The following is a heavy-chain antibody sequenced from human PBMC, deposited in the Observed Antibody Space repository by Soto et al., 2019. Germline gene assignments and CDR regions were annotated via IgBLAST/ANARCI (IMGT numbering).Heavy chain of an antibody. Sequence: GGSLRLSCAVSGFTFSSYGMHWVRQGPGKGMEWVAVIWYDGSNKYYEDSVKGRFTISRENSKKTQYLQMNSLRPEDTAVYYCARYARFLSWYTQTCYCMDLWGQGTTVTVSS. V-gene: IGHV3-33*01. CDR1: GFTFSSYG. J-gene: IGHJ6*02. CDR3: ARYARFLSWYTQTCYCMDL. CDR2: IWYDGSNK. D-gene: IGHD3-3*01.